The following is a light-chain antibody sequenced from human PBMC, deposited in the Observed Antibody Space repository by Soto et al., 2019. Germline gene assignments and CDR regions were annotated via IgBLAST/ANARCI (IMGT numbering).Light chain of an antibody. Sequence: QSLITQHASVSGSAGQSITISCTGPSLDVGSYNLVSWYQQHPGKAPKHMIYEGSKRPSGVSKRFSGSKSGNTASLTISGLQAEDEADYYCCSYAGSSTFDVFGTGTKVTVL. V-gene: IGLV2-23*03. J-gene: IGLJ1*01. CDR2: EGS. CDR3: CSYAGSSTFDV. CDR1: SLDVGSYNL.